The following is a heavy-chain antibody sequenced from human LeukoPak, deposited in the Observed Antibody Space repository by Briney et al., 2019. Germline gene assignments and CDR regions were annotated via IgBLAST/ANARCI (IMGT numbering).Heavy chain of an antibody. V-gene: IGHV1-2*06. Sequence: ASVKVSCKASGYTFTGYYMHWVRQAPGQGLEWMGRINPNSGGTNYAQKFQGRVTMTGDTSISTAYMELSRLRSDDTAVYYCARDFWSGRTNDAFDIWGQGTMVTVSS. J-gene: IGHJ3*02. CDR1: GYTFTGYY. D-gene: IGHD3-3*01. CDR2: INPNSGGT. CDR3: ARDFWSGRTNDAFDI.